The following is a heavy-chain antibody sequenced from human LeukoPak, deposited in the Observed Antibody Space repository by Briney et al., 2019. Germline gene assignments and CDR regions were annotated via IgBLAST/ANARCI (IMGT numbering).Heavy chain of an antibody. CDR1: GYTFTGYY. V-gene: IGHV1-2*02. CDR3: ARDKMVAARSIDP. CDR2: INPNSGGT. Sequence: ASVKVSCKASGYTFTGYYIHWVRQAPGQGLQWMGWINPNSGGTNYIQNFQGRVTMTTDTSTSTAYMELRSLRSDDTAVYYCARDKMVAARSIDPWGQGTLVTVSS. J-gene: IGHJ5*02. D-gene: IGHD2-15*01.